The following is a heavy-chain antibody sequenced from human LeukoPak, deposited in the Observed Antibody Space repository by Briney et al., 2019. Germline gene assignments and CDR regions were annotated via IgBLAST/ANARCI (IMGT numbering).Heavy chain of an antibody. J-gene: IGHJ4*02. Sequence: SVKVSCKASGYTXTAYYIHRVRQAPGQGLEWMGGIIPIFGTANYAQKFQGRVTITADESTSTAYMELSSLRSEDTAVYYCARGTKPRGYSGYDLDYWGQGTLVTVSS. V-gene: IGHV1-69*13. D-gene: IGHD5-12*01. CDR3: ARGTKPRGYSGYDLDY. CDR1: GYTXTAYY. CDR2: IIPIFGTA.